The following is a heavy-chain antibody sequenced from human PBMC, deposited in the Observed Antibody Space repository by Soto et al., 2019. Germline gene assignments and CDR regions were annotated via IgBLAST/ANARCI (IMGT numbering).Heavy chain of an antibody. CDR1: GGSISSYY. Sequence: SETLSLTCTVSGGSISSYYWSWIRQPPGKGLEWIGYIYYSGSTNYNPSLKSRVTISVDTSKNQFSLKVSSVTAADTAVYYCARRYGGNFDYSGQGTLVTVSS. V-gene: IGHV4-59*01. CDR3: ARRYGGNFDY. J-gene: IGHJ4*02. CDR2: IYYSGST. D-gene: IGHD1-26*01.